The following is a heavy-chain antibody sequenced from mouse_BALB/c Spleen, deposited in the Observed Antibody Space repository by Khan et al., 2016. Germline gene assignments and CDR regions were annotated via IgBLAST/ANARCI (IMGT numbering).Heavy chain of an antibody. CDR1: GFTFSDYF. CDR3: ARGGLRGGAWFAF. CDR2: ISDGGSYT. J-gene: IGHJ3*01. V-gene: IGHV5-4*02. Sequence: EVELVESGGGLVKPGGSLKLSCAASGFTFSDYFMYWVRQTPEKRLEWVATISDGGSYTYYPDSVKGRFTISRDNAKSNLYLQMSSLKSEDTAMYYCARGGLRGGAWFAFWGQGTLVTVS. D-gene: IGHD2-4*01.